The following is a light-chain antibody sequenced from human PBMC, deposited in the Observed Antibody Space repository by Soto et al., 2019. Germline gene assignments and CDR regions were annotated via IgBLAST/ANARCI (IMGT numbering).Light chain of an antibody. J-gene: IGLJ1*01. CDR1: SSHIGGNS. V-gene: IGLV1-51*01. CDR2: DDN. Sequence: VLTHPPSVSAAPGQKVTISCSGSSSHIGGNSVSWYQQLPGTAPKLLIYDDNKRPSGIPDRFSGSKSGTSATLGITGFQNGDEADYYCGSWDSSLSAYVFGTGTQVTV. CDR3: GSWDSSLSAYV.